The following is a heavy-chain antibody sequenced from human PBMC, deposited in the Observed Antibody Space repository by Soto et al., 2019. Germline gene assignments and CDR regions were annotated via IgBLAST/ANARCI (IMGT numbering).Heavy chain of an antibody. CDR1: GFTLSSYS. Sequence: GGSLRLSCAASGFTLSSYSMNWVRQAPGKGLEWVSSISSSSSYIYYADPVKGRFTISRDNAKNSLYLQMNSLRAEDTAVYYCARDALEGYSGSYRFAYWGQGTLVTVSS. CDR2: ISSSSSYI. CDR3: ARDALEGYSGSYRFAY. D-gene: IGHD1-26*01. V-gene: IGHV3-21*01. J-gene: IGHJ4*02.